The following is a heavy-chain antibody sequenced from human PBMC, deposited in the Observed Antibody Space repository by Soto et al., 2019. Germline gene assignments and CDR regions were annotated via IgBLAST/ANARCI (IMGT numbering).Heavy chain of an antibody. CDR3: ARVSAGDQGHFEY. J-gene: IGHJ4*02. V-gene: IGHV4-59*01. CDR1: GGSINGYF. CDR2: IYYNGDI. Sequence: LSLTCTVTGGSINGYFWSWIRQPPGKGLEWIGYIYYNGDINYNPSFESRITISVDRSKEQFSLKLGSVTAADTAVYFCARVSAGDQGHFEYWSQGTLVTVSS.